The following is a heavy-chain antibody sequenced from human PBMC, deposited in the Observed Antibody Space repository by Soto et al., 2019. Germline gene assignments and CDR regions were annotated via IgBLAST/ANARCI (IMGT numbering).Heavy chain of an antibody. CDR3: ARRDTAMVLFAY. D-gene: IGHD5-18*01. CDR2: IYYSGST. Sequence: SETLSLTCTVSGGSISSYYWSWIRQPPGKGLEWIGYIYYSGSTNYNPSLKSRVTISVDTSKNQFSLKLSSVTAADTAVYYCARRDTAMVLFAYWGQGTLVPVSS. J-gene: IGHJ4*02. CDR1: GGSISSYY. V-gene: IGHV4-59*01.